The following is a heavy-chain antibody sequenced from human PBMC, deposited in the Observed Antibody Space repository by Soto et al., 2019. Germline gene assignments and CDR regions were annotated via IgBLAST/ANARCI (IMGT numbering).Heavy chain of an antibody. CDR2: IYYSGST. CDR3: ARVRYYRVSDYGDYEMDV. CDR1: GGSISSGGYY. V-gene: IGHV4-31*03. J-gene: IGHJ6*02. D-gene: IGHD4-17*01. Sequence: SETLSLTCTVSGGSISSGGYYWSWIRQHPGKGLEWIGYIYYSGSTYYNPSLKSRVTISVDTSKNQFSLKLSSVTAADTAVYYCARVRYYRVSDYGDYEMDVWGQGTTVTVSS.